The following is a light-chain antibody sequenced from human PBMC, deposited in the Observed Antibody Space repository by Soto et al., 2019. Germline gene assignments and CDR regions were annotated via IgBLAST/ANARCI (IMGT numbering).Light chain of an antibody. CDR2: SNN. CDR1: SSNIGSNT. Sequence: QSVLTQPPSASGTPGQRVTISCSGSSSNIGSNTVNWYQQLPGTAPKLLIYSNNQRPSGVPDRFSGSKSGTSASLAISGLQSEDEADYYYAAWDDSLNGPVFGGGTKLTV. V-gene: IGLV1-44*01. CDR3: AAWDDSLNGPV. J-gene: IGLJ2*01.